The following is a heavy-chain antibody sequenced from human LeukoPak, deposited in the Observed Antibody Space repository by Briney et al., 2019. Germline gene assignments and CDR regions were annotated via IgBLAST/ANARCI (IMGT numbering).Heavy chain of an antibody. CDR1: GFTFSDYA. CDR2: IDGGGGST. V-gene: IGHV3-23*01. Sequence: GGSLKLSCVAAGFTFSDYAISWERRAPGKGLEWVSTIDGGGGSTYYADSVKGRFTISRDNSKNTLYLQMNSLRAEDTAVYYCAKDGYGVFDYWGQGTLVTVSS. D-gene: IGHD5-18*01. CDR3: AKDGYGVFDY. J-gene: IGHJ4*02.